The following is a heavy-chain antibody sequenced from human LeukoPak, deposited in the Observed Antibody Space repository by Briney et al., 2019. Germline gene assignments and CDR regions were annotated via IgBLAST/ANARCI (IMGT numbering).Heavy chain of an antibody. V-gene: IGHV3-9*01. J-gene: IGHJ4*02. CDR1: GFTFDDYA. Sequence: QPGRSLRLSCAASGFTFDDYAMHWVRQAPGKGLEWVSGISWNSGSIGYADSVKGRFTISRDNAKNSLYLQMNSLRAEDTALYYCAKSVATISGIVDYWGQGTLVTVSS. CDR2: ISWNSGSI. CDR3: AKSVATISGIVDY. D-gene: IGHD5-24*01.